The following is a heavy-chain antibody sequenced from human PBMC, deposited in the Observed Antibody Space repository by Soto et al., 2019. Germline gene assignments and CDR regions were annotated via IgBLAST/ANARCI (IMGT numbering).Heavy chain of an antibody. Sequence: GGSLRLSCAASGFIFSSFGMHWVRQAPGKGLEWVAHIWYDGSNTYYADSVKGRFTISRDNSRNTEYLQMNSLRAEDTAVYHCVRDLLGSGGHFDYWGQGTPVTVSS. J-gene: IGHJ4*02. D-gene: IGHD7-27*01. CDR3: VRDLLGSGGHFDY. CDR1: GFIFSSFG. V-gene: IGHV3-33*01. CDR2: IWYDGSNT.